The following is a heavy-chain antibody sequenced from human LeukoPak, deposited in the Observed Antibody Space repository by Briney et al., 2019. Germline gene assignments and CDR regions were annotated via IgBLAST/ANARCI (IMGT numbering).Heavy chain of an antibody. Sequence: PSQTLSLTCTVSGGSISSGSYYWSWIRQPAGKGLEWIGEINHSGSTNYNPSLKSRVTISVDTSKNQFSLKLSSVTAADTAVYYCARFRLVEVTAPPDAFDIWGQGTMVTVSS. J-gene: IGHJ3*02. CDR2: INHSGST. CDR3: ARFRLVEVTAPPDAFDI. CDR1: GGSISSGSYY. D-gene: IGHD2-21*02. V-gene: IGHV4-61*09.